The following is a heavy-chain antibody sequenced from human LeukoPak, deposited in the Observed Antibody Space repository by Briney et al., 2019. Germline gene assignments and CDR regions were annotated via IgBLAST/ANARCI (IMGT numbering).Heavy chain of an antibody. CDR1: GFTFSSYG. CDR3: VVVVIPE. Sequence: GGSLRLSCAASGFTFSSYGMHWVRQAPGKGLEWVAVISYDGNNKYYADSVKGRFTISRDNSKNTLYLQMNSLRAEDTAVYYCVVVVIPEWGQGTLVTVSS. CDR2: ISYDGNNK. D-gene: IGHD3-22*01. V-gene: IGHV3-30*03. J-gene: IGHJ4*02.